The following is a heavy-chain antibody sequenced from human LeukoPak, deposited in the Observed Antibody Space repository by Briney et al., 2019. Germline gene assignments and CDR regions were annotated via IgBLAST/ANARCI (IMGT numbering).Heavy chain of an antibody. V-gene: IGHV4-4*07. Sequence: SETLSHTCTVSGGSISSYYWSWIRQPAGKGLEWIGRIYTSGSTNYNPSLKSRVTMSVDTSKNQFSLKLSSVTAADTAVYYCARGYCSGGSCYSYYYYNYMDVWGKGTTVTVSS. D-gene: IGHD2-15*01. CDR3: ARGYCSGGSCYSYYYYNYMDV. CDR1: GGSISSYY. J-gene: IGHJ6*03. CDR2: IYTSGST.